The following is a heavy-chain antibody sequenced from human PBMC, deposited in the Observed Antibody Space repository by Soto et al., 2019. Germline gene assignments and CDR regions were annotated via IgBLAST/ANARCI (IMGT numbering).Heavy chain of an antibody. J-gene: IGHJ5*02. V-gene: IGHV2-5*02. Sequence: QITLRESGPSLVKPTETLTLTCTFSGFSLTTTGLGVGWVRQPPGKALEWLAVVFWDDGERYRPSLKTRVTITKDTSKNQVVFTMTNMYPVDTASYYCTQIYGSGSGGWYFPSWSQGRLVTVSS. CDR3: TQIYGSGSGGWYFPS. D-gene: IGHD1-26*01. CDR2: VFWDDGE. CDR1: GFSLTTTGLG.